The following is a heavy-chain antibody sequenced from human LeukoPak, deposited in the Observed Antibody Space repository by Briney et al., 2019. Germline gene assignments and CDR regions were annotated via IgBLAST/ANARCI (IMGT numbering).Heavy chain of an antibody. V-gene: IGHV1-69*13. CDR2: IIPIFGTA. CDR1: GGTFSSDA. CDR3: ARSPGIAARADY. J-gene: IGHJ4*02. Sequence: GASVKVSCKASGGTFSSDAISWVRQAPGQGLEWMGGIIPIFGTANYAQKFQGRVTITADESTSTAYMELSSLRSEDTAVYYCARSPGIAARADYWGRGTLVTVSS. D-gene: IGHD6-6*01.